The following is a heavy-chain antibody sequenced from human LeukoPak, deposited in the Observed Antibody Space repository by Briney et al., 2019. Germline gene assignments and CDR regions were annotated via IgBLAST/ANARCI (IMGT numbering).Heavy chain of an antibody. CDR2: IYPDDSDA. Sequence: GESLKISCKGSGYSFTSYWIAWVRQMPGKGLEWMGIIYPDDSDARYSPSFQGQVTISADKPITTAYLQWSSLKASDTAMYYCARQETGSNYWYFDLWGRGTLVTVSS. V-gene: IGHV5-51*01. D-gene: IGHD1-1*01. CDR1: GYSFTSYW. CDR3: ARQETGSNYWYFDL. J-gene: IGHJ2*01.